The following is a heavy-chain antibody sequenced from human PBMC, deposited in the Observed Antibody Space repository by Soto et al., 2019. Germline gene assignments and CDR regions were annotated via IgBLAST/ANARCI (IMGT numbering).Heavy chain of an antibody. J-gene: IGHJ4*02. CDR3: ARGTDYYDSSGYYFDF. CDR2: ISGSGGST. Sequence: GGSLRLSCAASGFIFSSYAMSWVRQAPGKGLEWVSAISGSGGSTYYADSVKGRFTISRDNSKNTLYLQMNSLRAEDTAVYYCARGTDYYDSSGYYFDFRGQGTLVTVSS. D-gene: IGHD3-22*01. V-gene: IGHV3-23*01. CDR1: GFIFSSYA.